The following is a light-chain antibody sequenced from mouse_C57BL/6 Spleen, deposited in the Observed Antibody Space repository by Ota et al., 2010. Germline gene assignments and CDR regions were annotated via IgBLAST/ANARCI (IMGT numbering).Light chain of an antibody. CDR2: DTS. Sequence: LLPTSPAIMSAXPGEKVTISCSASSSVSYMYWYQQKPGSSPRLLIYDTSNLASGVPVRFSGSGSGTSYSLTISRMEAEDAATYYCQQWSSYLLTFGAGTKLELK. J-gene: IGKJ5*01. CDR3: QQWSSYLLT. CDR1: SSVSY. V-gene: IGKV4-55*01.